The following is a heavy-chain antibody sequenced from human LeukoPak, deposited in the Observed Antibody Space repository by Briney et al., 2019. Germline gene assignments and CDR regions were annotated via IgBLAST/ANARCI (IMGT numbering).Heavy chain of an antibody. CDR1: GYTFTSYA. Sequence: VASVKVSCKASGYTFTSYAMHWVRQAPGQRLERMGWSNAGNGNTKYSQEFQGRVTITRDTSASTAYMELSSLRSEDMAVYYCARDSSPVSYYGSGSPDYWGQGTLVTVSS. CDR3: ARDSSPVSYYGSGSPDY. CDR2: SNAGNGNT. J-gene: IGHJ4*02. D-gene: IGHD3-10*01. V-gene: IGHV1-3*02.